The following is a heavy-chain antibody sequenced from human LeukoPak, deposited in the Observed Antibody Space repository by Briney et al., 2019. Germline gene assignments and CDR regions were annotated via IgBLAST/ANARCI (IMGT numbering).Heavy chain of an antibody. J-gene: IGHJ3*02. V-gene: IGHV1-2*02. CDR3: ARRRVTNAFDI. CDR1: GYTFTDYY. Sequence: GASVKVSCKASGYTFTDYYMHWARQAPGQGLEWVGWINSNSGGINYAQKFQGRVTMTRDTSISTAYMELSRLRSDDTAVYYCARRRVTNAFDIWGQGTMVTVSS. D-gene: IGHD3-10*01. CDR2: INSNSGGI.